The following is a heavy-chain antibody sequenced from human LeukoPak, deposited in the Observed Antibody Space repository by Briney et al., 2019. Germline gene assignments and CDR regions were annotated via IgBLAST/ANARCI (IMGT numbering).Heavy chain of an antibody. J-gene: IGHJ4*02. CDR3: ERDQARTTTWYLYMNY. Sequence: GASXXXSCKASGYSFTGYYIHWVRQAPGQEPEWMGRIDPNSGGTNSAQKFQARVTLTRDTTNATVYMELSRLRYNDTAVYSCERDQARTTTWYLYMNYWGQGTLVTVSS. V-gene: IGHV1-2*06. CDR1: GYSFTGYY. D-gene: IGHD3/OR15-3a*01. CDR2: IDPNSGGT.